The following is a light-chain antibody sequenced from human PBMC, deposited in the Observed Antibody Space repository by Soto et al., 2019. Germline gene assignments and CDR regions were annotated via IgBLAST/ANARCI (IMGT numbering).Light chain of an antibody. Sequence: QSALTQPPSASGSPGQSVAISCTGTSSDVGGYNYVSWYQQHPGKAPQLMIYEVNKRPSGVPDRFSGSKSGNTASLTVSGLQAEDEAAYYGSLYAGSSNVFGTGTKLTVL. CDR2: EVN. CDR3: SLYAGSSNV. CDR1: SSDVGGYNY. V-gene: IGLV2-8*01. J-gene: IGLJ1*01.